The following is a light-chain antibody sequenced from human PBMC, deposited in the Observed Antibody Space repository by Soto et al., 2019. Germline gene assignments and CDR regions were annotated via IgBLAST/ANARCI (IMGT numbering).Light chain of an antibody. CDR1: RGISSY. V-gene: IGKV1-9*01. CDR3: QQLDSYPYT. Sequence: DIQLTQSPSFLSASVGDRVTITCRASRGISSYLAWFQQIPGKPPKLVIYAASTLQPGVPSRFSGGGSGTEFTLTISSLQPEDFPTYYCQQLDSYPYTFGQGTKLEIK. CDR2: AAS. J-gene: IGKJ2*01.